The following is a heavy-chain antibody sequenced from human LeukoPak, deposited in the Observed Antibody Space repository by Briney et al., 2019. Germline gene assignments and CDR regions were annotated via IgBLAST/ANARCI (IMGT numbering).Heavy chain of an antibody. Sequence: SVKVSCKASGGTFSSYAISWVRQAPGQGLEWMGGIIPILGTANYAQKFQGRVTITADESTSTAYMELSSLRSEDTAVYYCAREVEYSSSSSFDYWGQGTLVTVSS. CDR2: IIPILGTA. V-gene: IGHV1-69*13. J-gene: IGHJ4*02. CDR1: GGTFSSYA. CDR3: AREVEYSSSSSFDY. D-gene: IGHD6-6*01.